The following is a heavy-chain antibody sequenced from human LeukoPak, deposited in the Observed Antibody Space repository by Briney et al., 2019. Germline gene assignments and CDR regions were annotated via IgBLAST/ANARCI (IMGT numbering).Heavy chain of an antibody. CDR1: GGSISSYY. Sequence: PSETLSLTCTVSGGSISSYYWSWSREPAGKGLEWMGRIYSSGSTNYSPSLKSRVTMSVDTSKNQFSLKLTSVTAADTAVYYCARGYNILTGYYYFDFWGQGTLVTVSS. CDR3: ARGYNILTGYYYFDF. V-gene: IGHV4-4*07. D-gene: IGHD3-9*01. J-gene: IGHJ4*02. CDR2: IYSSGST.